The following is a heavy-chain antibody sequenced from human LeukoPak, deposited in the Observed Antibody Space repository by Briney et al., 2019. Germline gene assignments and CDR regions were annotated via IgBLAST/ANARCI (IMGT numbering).Heavy chain of an antibody. D-gene: IGHD3-10*01. V-gene: IGHV4-31*03. Sequence: PSETLSLTCTVPGGSISSGGYYWIWIRQHPGKGLEWIGYIYYSGSTYYNPSLKSRVTISVDTSKNQFSLKLSSVTAADTAVYYCARLWFGERSFDYWGQGTLVTVSS. CDR1: GGSISSGGYY. J-gene: IGHJ4*02. CDR3: ARLWFGERSFDY. CDR2: IYYSGST.